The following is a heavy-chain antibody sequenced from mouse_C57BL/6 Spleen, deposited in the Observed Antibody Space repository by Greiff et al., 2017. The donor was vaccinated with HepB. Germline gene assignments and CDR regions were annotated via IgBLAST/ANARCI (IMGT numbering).Heavy chain of an antibody. CDR1: GFTFSSYA. CDR3: ARERALTGGPYDYWYFDV. Sequence: EVQLVESGGGLVKPGGSLKLSCAASGFTFSSYAMSWVRQTPEKRLEWVATISDGGSYTYYPDNVKGRFTISRDNAKNNLYLQMSHLKSEDTAMYYCARERALTGGPYDYWYFDVWGTGTTVTVSS. CDR2: ISDGGSYT. D-gene: IGHD2-3*01. J-gene: IGHJ1*03. V-gene: IGHV5-4*01.